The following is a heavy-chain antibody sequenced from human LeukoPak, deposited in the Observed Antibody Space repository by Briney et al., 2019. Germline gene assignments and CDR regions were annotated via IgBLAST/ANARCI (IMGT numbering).Heavy chain of an antibody. CDR1: GGSVTGYY. J-gene: IGHJ4*02. CDR3: ARGWSLDY. D-gene: IGHD3-3*01. CDR2: VYYTGTT. V-gene: IGHV4-59*08. Sequence: PSETLSLTCTVSGGSVTGYYWNWIRQPPGKGLDWVGYVYYTGTTKYNPSLKSRLTISVDTSKNLFSLKVSSVTDVDTAVYYCARGWSLDYWGQGTLVTVSS.